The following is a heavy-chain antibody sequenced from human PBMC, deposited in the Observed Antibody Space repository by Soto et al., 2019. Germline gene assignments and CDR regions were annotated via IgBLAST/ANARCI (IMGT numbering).Heavy chain of an antibody. V-gene: IGHV3-48*03. CDR3: ARGGSTNFDY. Sequence: GGSLRLSCAASGFTFSSYEMNWVRQAPGKGLEWVSYISSSGSTIYYADSVKGRFTISRDNAMNSLYLQMNSLRAEDTAVYYCARGGSTNFDYWGQGTLVTVSS. CDR1: GFTFSSYE. J-gene: IGHJ4*02. D-gene: IGHD2-15*01. CDR2: ISSSGSTI.